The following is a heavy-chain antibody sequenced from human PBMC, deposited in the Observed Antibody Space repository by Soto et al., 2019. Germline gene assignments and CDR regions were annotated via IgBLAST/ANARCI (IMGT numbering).Heavy chain of an antibody. CDR2: IYYSGST. CDR1: GDSISSYY. Sequence: LSLTCTVSGDSISSYYWSWIRQPPGKGLEWIGYIYYSGSTNYNPSLKSRVTISVDTSKNEFSLKLSSVTAADTAVYYCARHPGYYDMLTAYTTYYFDSRGQGILVTVSS. D-gene: IGHD3-9*01. CDR3: ARHPGYYDMLTAYTTYYFDS. J-gene: IGHJ4*02. V-gene: IGHV4-59*08.